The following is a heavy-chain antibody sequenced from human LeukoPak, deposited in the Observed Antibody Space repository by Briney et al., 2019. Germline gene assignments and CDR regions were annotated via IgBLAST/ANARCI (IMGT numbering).Heavy chain of an antibody. CDR1: GITLSDHY. CDR3: ARDHDYAFDY. CDR2: TRNKAKSHTT. J-gene: IGHJ4*02. Sequence: GGSLRLSCAASGITLSDHYMDWVRQAPGKGLEWVGRTRNKAKSHTTNYAASVKGRFTISRDDAKNSVYLQMNSLRDEDTAVYYCARDHDYAFDYWGQGTLVTVSS. D-gene: IGHD4-17*01. V-gene: IGHV3-72*01.